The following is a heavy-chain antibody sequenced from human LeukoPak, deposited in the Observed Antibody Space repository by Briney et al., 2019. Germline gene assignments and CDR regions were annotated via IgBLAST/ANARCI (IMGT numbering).Heavy chain of an antibody. D-gene: IGHD1-26*01. CDR3: ARVPTYYYYGMDV. V-gene: IGHV1-2*02. CDR1: GYTFTGYY. Sequence: ASVTVSCKASGYTFTGYYIHWVRQAPGQGLEWMGWINPNSGATNYGQNFQGRVTMTRDTSISTAYMELSRLRSDDTAVYYCARVPTYYYYGMDVWGQGTTVTVSS. J-gene: IGHJ6*02. CDR2: INPNSGAT.